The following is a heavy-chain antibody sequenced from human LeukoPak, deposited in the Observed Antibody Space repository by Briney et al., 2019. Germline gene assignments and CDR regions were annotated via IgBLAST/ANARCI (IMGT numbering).Heavy chain of an antibody. CDR1: GYTPTELS. V-gene: IGHV1-24*01. D-gene: IGHD5-18*01. Sequence: GASVKVSCKVSGYTPTELSMHWVRQAPGKGLEWMGGFDPEDGETIYAQKFQGRVTMTEDTSTDTAYMELSSLRSEDTAVYYCATVELGIQLWLGAFHIWGQGTMVTVSS. CDR3: ATVELGIQLWLGAFHI. CDR2: FDPEDGET. J-gene: IGHJ3*02.